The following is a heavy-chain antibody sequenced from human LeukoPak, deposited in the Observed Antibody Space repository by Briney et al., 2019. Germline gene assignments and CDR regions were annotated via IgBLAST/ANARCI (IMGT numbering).Heavy chain of an antibody. CDR3: ARAIGYSYGYFDY. D-gene: IGHD5-18*01. J-gene: IGHJ4*02. CDR2: ILYDGSNK. Sequence: GGSLGLSCAASGFTFSSYAMHWVRQAPGKGLEWAAVILYDGSNKYYADSVKGRFTISRDNSKNTLYLQMNSLRAEDTAVYYCARAIGYSYGYFDYWGQGALVTVSS. V-gene: IGHV3-30*04. CDR1: GFTFSSYA.